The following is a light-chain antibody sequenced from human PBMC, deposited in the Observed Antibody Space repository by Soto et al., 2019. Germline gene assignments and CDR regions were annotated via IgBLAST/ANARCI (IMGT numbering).Light chain of an antibody. J-gene: IGLJ3*02. Sequence: QSVLTQPPSVSAAPGEKVTISCSGSSSNIGNNYVSWYLQVPGTAPKLLIFDNNNRPSRVPDRFSGSKSGTSATLGITGLQTGDEADYYCGTWDSSLSAVVFGGGTKLTVL. V-gene: IGLV1-51*01. CDR3: GTWDSSLSAVV. CDR2: DNN. CDR1: SSNIGNNY.